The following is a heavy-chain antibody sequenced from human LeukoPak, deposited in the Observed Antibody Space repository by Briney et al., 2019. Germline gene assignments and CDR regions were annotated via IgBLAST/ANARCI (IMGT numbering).Heavy chain of an antibody. D-gene: IGHD3-22*01. J-gene: IGHJ4*02. CDR3: AKIVNYYDSSGYYYFDY. Sequence: GGSLRLSCAASGFTFSNYGMHWVRQAPGKGLEWVTLISYDGSNKYYADSVKGRFTISRDNSKNTLYLQMNSLRAEDTAVYYRAKIVNYYDSSGYYYFDYWGQGTLVTVSS. CDR1: GFTFSNYG. V-gene: IGHV3-30*18. CDR2: ISYDGSNK.